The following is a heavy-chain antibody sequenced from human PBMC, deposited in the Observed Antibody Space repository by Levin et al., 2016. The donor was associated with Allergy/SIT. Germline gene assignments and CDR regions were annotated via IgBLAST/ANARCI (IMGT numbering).Heavy chain of an antibody. Sequence: WVRQAPGQGLEWMGWISAYNGNTNYAQKLQGRVTMTTDTSTSTAYMELRSLRSDDTAVYYCARAVKVFGVVIIPEYYYGMDVWGQGTTVTVSS. D-gene: IGHD3-3*01. V-gene: IGHV1-18*01. CDR2: ISAYNGNT. CDR3: ARAVKVFGVVIIPEYYYGMDV. J-gene: IGHJ6*02.